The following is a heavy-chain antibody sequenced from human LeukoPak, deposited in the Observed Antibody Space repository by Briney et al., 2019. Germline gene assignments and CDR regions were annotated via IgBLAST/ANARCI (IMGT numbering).Heavy chain of an antibody. CDR3: ARADGRDSSIAAAGKIDF. CDR1: GYSFTDYY. CDR2: FNPNSGGT. J-gene: IGHJ4*02. D-gene: IGHD6-13*01. V-gene: IGHV1-2*02. Sequence: ASVKVSCKASGYSFTDYYIHWVRQAPGHGLECMGWFNPNSGGTNYAQKFQGRVTMTRDTSITTAYMELSRLTSDDTAVYYCARADGRDSSIAAAGKIDFWGQGTLVTVSS.